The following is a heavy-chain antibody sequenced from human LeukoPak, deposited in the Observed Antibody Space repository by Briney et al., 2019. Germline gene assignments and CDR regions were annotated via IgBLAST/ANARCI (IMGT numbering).Heavy chain of an antibody. D-gene: IGHD5-18*01. Sequence: ASVKVSCKASGYSFITHGISWVRQAPGQGLEWMGRISVYNGNTNYAERFQGRVTMTTDTSTSTAYMELRSLTSDDTAAYYCGRSGYRYSYDFDYYMDVWGKGTTITVSS. CDR3: GRSGYRYSYDFDYYMDV. J-gene: IGHJ6*03. V-gene: IGHV1-18*04. CDR2: ISVYNGNT. CDR1: GYSFITHG.